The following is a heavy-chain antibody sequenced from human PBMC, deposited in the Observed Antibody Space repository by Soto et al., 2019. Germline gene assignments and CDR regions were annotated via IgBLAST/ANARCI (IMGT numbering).Heavy chain of an antibody. CDR2: ISNDGSNP. CDR3: ARTGYDSSGYFVEYYFAY. D-gene: IGHD3-22*01. Sequence: QVQLVESGGGVVQPASTLRLSCAASGFTFSNYAMHWVRQARGTGLEWVAVISNDGSNPYYADSVKGRFTISRDNSKNTLYLQMNSLRPEDTAVYYCARTGYDSSGYFVEYYFAYWGPGTLVTVSS. CDR1: GFTFSNYA. J-gene: IGHJ4*02. V-gene: IGHV3-30-3*01.